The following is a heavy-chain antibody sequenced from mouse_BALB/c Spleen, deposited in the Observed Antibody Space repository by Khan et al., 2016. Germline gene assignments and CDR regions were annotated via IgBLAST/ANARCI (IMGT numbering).Heavy chain of an antibody. D-gene: IGHD3-3*01. CDR2: ISYSGGA. J-gene: IGHJ1*01. Sequence: EVQLQESGPSLVKPSQTLSLTCSVTGDSITSGYWNWFRRFSRNKLDYMGDISYSGGAYYNTSLKSRISITRQTSTNQYYLQLNSVTTEDRSRYYCARYRGAWYFDVWGAATSVTV. CDR3: ARYRGAWYFDV. CDR1: GDSITSGY. V-gene: IGHV3-8*02.